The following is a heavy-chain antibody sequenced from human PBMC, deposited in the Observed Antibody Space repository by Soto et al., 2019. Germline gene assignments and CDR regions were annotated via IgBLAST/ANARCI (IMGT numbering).Heavy chain of an antibody. D-gene: IGHD2-15*01. Sequence: ASVKVSCKASGFTFTSSAMQWVRQARGQRLEWIGWIVVGSGNTNYAQKFQERVTITRDMSTSTAYMELSSLRSEDTAVYYCATTSEGYCSGGSCYHHYFDYWGQGTLVTAPQ. CDR3: ATTSEGYCSGGSCYHHYFDY. CDR2: IVVGSGNT. V-gene: IGHV1-58*02. CDR1: GFTFTSSA. J-gene: IGHJ4*02.